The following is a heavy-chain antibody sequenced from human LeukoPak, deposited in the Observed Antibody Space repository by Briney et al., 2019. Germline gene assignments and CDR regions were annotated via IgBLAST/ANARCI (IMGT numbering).Heavy chain of an antibody. D-gene: IGHD3-9*01. CDR3: ARAEDQGRYFDWLPGFDP. Sequence: SVKVSCKASGGTFSSYVVNWVRQAPGQGLEWMGGILPIFGTAIYAQQFQGRVTITADESTNTAYMELNRLRSDGTAVYYCARAEDQGRYFDWLPGFDPWGQGTLVTVSS. CDR1: GGTFSSYV. CDR2: ILPIFGTA. V-gene: IGHV1-69*13. J-gene: IGHJ5*02.